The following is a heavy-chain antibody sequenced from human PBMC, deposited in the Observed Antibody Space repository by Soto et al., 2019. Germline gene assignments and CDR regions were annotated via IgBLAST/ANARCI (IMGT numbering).Heavy chain of an antibody. Sequence: QLQESGPGLVKPSETLSLTCTVSGGSFTSTNYFWGWIRQPPGKGLEWIGYMYYNGNTFYSPSLKGRVTMSVDTSTSQFSLDLSSVTAADTAMYSCASLQIYDSSAAPTPIFHPWGLGAMVTVSS. J-gene: IGHJ1*01. D-gene: IGHD6-25*01. V-gene: IGHV4-39*01. CDR3: ASLQIYDSSAAPTPIFHP. CDR2: MYYNGNT. CDR1: GGSFTSTNYF.